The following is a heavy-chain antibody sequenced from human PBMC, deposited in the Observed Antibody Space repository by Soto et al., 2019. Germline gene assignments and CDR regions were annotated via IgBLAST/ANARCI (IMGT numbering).Heavy chain of an antibody. CDR1: GFTFSSYG. J-gene: IGHJ6*03. V-gene: IGHV3-33*08. CDR2: IWYDGSNK. CDR3: ARDPSYYYYMDV. Sequence: PGGSLRLSCAASGFTFSSYGMHWVRQAPGKGLEWVAVIWYDGSNKYYADSVKGRFTISRDNSKNTLYLQMNSLRAEDTAVYYCARDPSYYYYMDVWGKGTTVTVSS.